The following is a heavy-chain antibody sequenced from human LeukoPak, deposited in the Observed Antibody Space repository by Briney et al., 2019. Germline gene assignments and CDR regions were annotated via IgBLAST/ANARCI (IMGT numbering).Heavy chain of an antibody. CDR2: ISHDGRTK. CDR3: AKGRSRDSSTSPVGY. CDR1: GFNFDNFA. J-gene: IGHJ4*02. Sequence: PGKSLTLSCVVSGFNFDNFAMHWVRQPLGKGLEWVVVISHDGRTKYYADSMKGRITISRDNSKNTLYLQMNSLRAEDTAVYYCAKGRSRDSSTSPVGYWGQGTLVTVSS. D-gene: IGHD2-2*01. V-gene: IGHV3-30*04.